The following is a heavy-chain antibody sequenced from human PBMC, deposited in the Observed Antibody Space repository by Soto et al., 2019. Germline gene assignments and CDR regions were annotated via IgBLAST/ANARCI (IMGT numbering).Heavy chain of an antibody. CDR3: ARPPVIDIVVPPDY. CDR2: INADNGNT. V-gene: IGHV1-3*01. D-gene: IGHD2-15*01. Sequence: ASVKVSCKASGYTFTSFAIHWVRQAPGQRLEWMGWINADNGNTKYSQKFQGRVTITRDTSASTAYMELNSLRAEDTAVYYCARPPVIDIVVPPDYWGQGTLVTVSS. J-gene: IGHJ4*02. CDR1: GYTFTSFA.